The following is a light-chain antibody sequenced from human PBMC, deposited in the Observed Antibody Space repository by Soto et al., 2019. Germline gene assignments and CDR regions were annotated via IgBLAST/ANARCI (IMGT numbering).Light chain of an antibody. CDR2: DVT. Sequence: QSVLTQPRSVSGSPGQSVTISCTGTSRDIGGYNYVSWYQQHPGKAPKLIIYDVTKRPSGVPDRFSGSKSGNTASLTISGLQAEDEDDYYCCSYAGSYNLVFGGGTKLTVL. J-gene: IGLJ2*01. CDR3: CSYAGSYNLV. V-gene: IGLV2-11*01. CDR1: SRDIGGYNY.